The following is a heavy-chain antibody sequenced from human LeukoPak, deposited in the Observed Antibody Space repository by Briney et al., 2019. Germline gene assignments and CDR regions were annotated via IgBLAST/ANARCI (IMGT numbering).Heavy chain of an antibody. J-gene: IGHJ4*02. V-gene: IGHV5-51*01. Sequence: GESPKISCKGSGYKFTNYRIAWVRQMPGQGLEWLGTIYPRDSDTRYSPSFQGQVSISVDTSIDTAYLQWSSVKASDTAMYYCARLLAAPYYINFWGQGTLVTVSS. D-gene: IGHD6-25*01. CDR2: IYPRDSDT. CDR1: GYKFTNYR. CDR3: ARLLAAPYYINF.